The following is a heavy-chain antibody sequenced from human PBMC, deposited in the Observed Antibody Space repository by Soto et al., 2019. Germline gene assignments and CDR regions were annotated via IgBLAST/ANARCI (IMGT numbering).Heavy chain of an antibody. J-gene: IGHJ4*02. D-gene: IGHD2-15*01. CDR3: ARDLAIQGYCSGGSCPLFDY. CDR1: GYTFTSYG. V-gene: IGHV1-18*01. Sequence: QVQLVQSGAEVKKPGASVKVSCKASGYTFTSYGISWVRQAPGQGLEWMGWISAYNGNTNYAQKLQGRVTMTTDTSTSKAYMELRSLRSDDTAVYYCARDLAIQGYCSGGSCPLFDYRGQGTLVTVSS. CDR2: ISAYNGNT.